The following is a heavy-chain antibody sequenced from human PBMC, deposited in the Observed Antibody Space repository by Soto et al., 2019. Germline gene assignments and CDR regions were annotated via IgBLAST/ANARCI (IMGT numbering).Heavy chain of an antibody. J-gene: IGHJ5*02. CDR2: IIPTFGTT. CDR3: AGVMSVSQGYDFWSGSSSLNWFDP. CDR1: GGTFSSYA. D-gene: IGHD3-3*01. V-gene: IGHV1-69*13. Sequence: GASVKVSCKASGGTFSSYAISWVRKAPGQGLEWMGEIIPTFGTTKLAQKLQGRVTVTADESTTTAYMELRSLGSEDTAVYYCAGVMSVSQGYDFWSGSSSLNWFDPWGQGTLVTVSS.